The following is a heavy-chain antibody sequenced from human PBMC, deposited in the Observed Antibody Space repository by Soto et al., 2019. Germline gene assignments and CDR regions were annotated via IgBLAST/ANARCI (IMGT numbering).Heavy chain of an antibody. Sequence: GGSLRLSCAASGFTFSSYAMYWVRQAPGKGLEWVAVISYDGSNEYYADSVKGRFTISRDNSKNTLYLQMNSLRAEDTAVFHCARDRLPAAIKGSFDYWGQGTLVTVSS. J-gene: IGHJ4*02. CDR1: GFTFSSYA. CDR3: ARDRLPAAIKGSFDY. V-gene: IGHV3-30-3*01. CDR2: ISYDGSNE. D-gene: IGHD2-2*01.